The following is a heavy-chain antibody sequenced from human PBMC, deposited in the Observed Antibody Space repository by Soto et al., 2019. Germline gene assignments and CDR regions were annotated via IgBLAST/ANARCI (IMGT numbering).Heavy chain of an antibody. Sequence: EVQLLESGGGLVQPGGSLRLSCTASGFTFSTYAMSWVRQAPGKGLEWVSVISGGGRSTNYADSVKGRFTISIDNFKNTLYLQMNSLRAEDTAVYYCAKHPYSNSPLHAFDVWGQGTKVTVSS. CDR3: AKHPYSNSPLHAFDV. D-gene: IGHD1-26*01. J-gene: IGHJ3*01. V-gene: IGHV3-23*01. CDR2: ISGGGRST. CDR1: GFTFSTYA.